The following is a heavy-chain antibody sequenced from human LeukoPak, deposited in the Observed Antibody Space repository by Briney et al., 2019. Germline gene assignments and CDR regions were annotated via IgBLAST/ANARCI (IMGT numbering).Heavy chain of an antibody. J-gene: IGHJ4*02. CDR3: ARENVDTAHGPD. CDR1: GGSISSGGYY. CDR2: IYHSGST. D-gene: IGHD5-18*01. Sequence: SETLSLTCTVSGGSISSGGYYWSWIRQPPGKGLEWIGYIYHSGSTYYNPSLKSRVTISVDRSKNQFSLKLSSVTAADTAVYYCARENVDTAHGPDWGQGTLVTVSS. V-gene: IGHV4-30-2*01.